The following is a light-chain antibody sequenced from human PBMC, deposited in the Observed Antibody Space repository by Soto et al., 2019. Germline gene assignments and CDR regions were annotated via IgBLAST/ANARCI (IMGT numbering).Light chain of an antibody. Sequence: QSALTQPASVSGSPGQSITISCTGTSSDVGGYNYVSWYQHHPGKAPKLMIYDVSTRPSGVSIRFSGSKSDNTASLTISGLQPEDEADYHCSSYTTSNTRQIVFGTGTKLTVL. CDR2: DVS. V-gene: IGLV2-14*03. CDR1: SSDVGGYNY. J-gene: IGLJ1*01. CDR3: SSYTTSNTRQIV.